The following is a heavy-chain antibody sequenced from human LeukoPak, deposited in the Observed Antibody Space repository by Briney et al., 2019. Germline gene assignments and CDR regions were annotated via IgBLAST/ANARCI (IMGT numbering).Heavy chain of an antibody. Sequence: SQTLSLTCTVSGGSISSGGYCWSWIRQHPGKGLEWIGYIYYSGSTYYNPSLKSRVTISVDTSKNQFSLKLSSVTAADTAVYYCARERGDYYDSSGSHQAYFDYWGQGTLVTVSS. V-gene: IGHV4-31*03. CDR3: ARERGDYYDSSGSHQAYFDY. J-gene: IGHJ4*02. D-gene: IGHD3-22*01. CDR2: IYYSGST. CDR1: GGSISSGGYC.